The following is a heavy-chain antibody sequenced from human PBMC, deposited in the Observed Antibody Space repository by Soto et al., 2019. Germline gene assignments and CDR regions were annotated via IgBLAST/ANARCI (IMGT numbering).Heavy chain of an antibody. CDR2: IYSSGNT. V-gene: IGHV4-4*07. D-gene: IGHD3-3*01. CDR3: ARGQRFSDWFDP. CDR1: GGTIIGYY. Sequence: SSETLSLTCIVSGGTIIGYYWTWIRQPAGKGLEWIGRIYSSGNTKYNPSLQSRVTMSLDTSNNQFSLRLTSVTAADTAVYYCARGQRFSDWFDPWGQGTLVTVSS. J-gene: IGHJ5*02.